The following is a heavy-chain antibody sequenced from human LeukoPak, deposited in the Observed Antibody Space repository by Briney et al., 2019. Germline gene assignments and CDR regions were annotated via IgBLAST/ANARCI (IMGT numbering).Heavy chain of an antibody. CDR2: ISAYNGNT. Sequence: GASVKVSCKASGYTFTSYGISWVRQAPGQGLEWMGGISAYNGNTNYAQKLQGRVTMTTDTSTSTAYMELRSLRSDDTAVYYCARGSGAVAGLQGDAFDIWGQGTMVTVSS. J-gene: IGHJ3*02. CDR1: GYTFTSYG. V-gene: IGHV1-18*01. CDR3: ARGSGAVAGLQGDAFDI. D-gene: IGHD6-19*01.